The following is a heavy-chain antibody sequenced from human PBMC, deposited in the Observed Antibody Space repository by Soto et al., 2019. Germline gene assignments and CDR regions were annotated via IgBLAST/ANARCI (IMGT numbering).Heavy chain of an antibody. CDR1: GGSISSGDYY. J-gene: IGHJ6*02. Sequence: SETLSLTCTVSGGSISSGDYYWSWLRPPPGKGLEWIGYIYYSGSTYYNPSLKSRVTISVDTSKNQFSLKLSSVTAADTAVYYCARVQDGVCGMVFWGQGTTVTVSS. V-gene: IGHV4-30-4*08. CDR2: IYYSGST. D-gene: IGHD3-16*01. CDR3: ARVQDGVCGMVF.